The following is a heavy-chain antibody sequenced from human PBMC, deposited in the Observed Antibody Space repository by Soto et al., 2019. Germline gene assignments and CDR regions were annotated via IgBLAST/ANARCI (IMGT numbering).Heavy chain of an antibody. CDR1: GFTFNNYG. J-gene: IGHJ5*02. CDR3: ARDSDYGSNSGWLDP. CDR2: IWFDGSNT. D-gene: IGHD4-17*01. V-gene: IGHV3-33*01. Sequence: QVLLVESGGGVVQPGRSLRLSCAASGFTFNNYGMHWVRQAPGKGLEWVAVIWFDGSNTHYADSVKGRLTVSRDNSKNTLDLQMNSLRAEDTAVYYCARDSDYGSNSGWLDPWGQGTLVTVSS.